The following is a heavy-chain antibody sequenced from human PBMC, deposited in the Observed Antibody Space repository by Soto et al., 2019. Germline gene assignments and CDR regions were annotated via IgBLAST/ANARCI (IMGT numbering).Heavy chain of an antibody. J-gene: IGHJ6*02. Sequence: PGESLKISCAASGFIFSRYAMTWVRQAPGKGLEWVSAITGGGSSTYYTDSVKGRFTISRDNSKNTLYLQMNSLRAEDTAVYYCAKDTAGMDVWGQGTTVTVSS. CDR2: ITGGGSST. CDR3: AKDTAGMDV. D-gene: IGHD2-21*02. CDR1: GFIFSRYA. V-gene: IGHV3-23*01.